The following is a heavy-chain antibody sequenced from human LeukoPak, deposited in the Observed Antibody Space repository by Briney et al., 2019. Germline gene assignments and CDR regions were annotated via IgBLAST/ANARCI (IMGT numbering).Heavy chain of an antibody. CDR3: AKDLASYYYYGMDV. V-gene: IGHV3-30*18. J-gene: IGHJ6*02. CDR2: ISYDGSNK. Sequence: GGSLRLSCAASGFTFSSYGMHSVRQAPGKGLEWVAVISYDGSNKYYADSVKGRFTISRDNSKNTLYLQMNSLRAEDTAVYYCAKDLASYYYYGMDVWGQGTTVTVSS. CDR1: GFTFSSYG.